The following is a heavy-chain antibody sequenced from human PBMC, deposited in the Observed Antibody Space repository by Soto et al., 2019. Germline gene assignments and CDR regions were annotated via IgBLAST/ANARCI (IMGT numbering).Heavy chain of an antibody. Sequence: SETLSLTCTVSGASMSEYFWSWIRQSPGKGLEWIGYIYYLGSTDYNPSLKSRDTISVDTSKRQFSLRLTSVTAADTAVYYCARDGYDGSGSPYPAFWGPGTQVTVSS. V-gene: IGHV4-59*01. CDR2: IYYLGST. CDR3: ARDGYDGSGSPYPAF. D-gene: IGHD3-10*01. J-gene: IGHJ4*02. CDR1: GASMSEYF.